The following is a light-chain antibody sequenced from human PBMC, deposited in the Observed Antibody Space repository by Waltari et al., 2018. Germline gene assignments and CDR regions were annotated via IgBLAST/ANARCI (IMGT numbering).Light chain of an antibody. CDR2: GKN. CDR1: ILSTYC. Sequence: SSDLTQDPAVSVALGPTVRLTCQVDILSTYCRNWCRQKPGQPPELVIYGKNNRPSGIPDRFSASSSGNTASLIITGAQAEDEADYYCSSRELSGHVVFGGGTRLTVL. CDR3: SSRELSGHVV. J-gene: IGLJ2*01. V-gene: IGLV3-19*01.